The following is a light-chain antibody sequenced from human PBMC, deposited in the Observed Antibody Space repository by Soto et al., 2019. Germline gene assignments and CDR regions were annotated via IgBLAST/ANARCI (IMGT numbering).Light chain of an antibody. CDR3: QSYDSSLSGYV. V-gene: IGLV1-40*01. CDR2: GHN. CDR1: SSNIGAGYD. Sequence: QSVLTQPPSVSGAPGQRVTISCTGSSSNIGAGYDVHWYQQLPGTAPKLLIYGHNNRPSGVPDRFSGSKSGTSASLAITGLQAEDEADYYCQSYDSSLSGYVFGTGTQLTVL. J-gene: IGLJ1*01.